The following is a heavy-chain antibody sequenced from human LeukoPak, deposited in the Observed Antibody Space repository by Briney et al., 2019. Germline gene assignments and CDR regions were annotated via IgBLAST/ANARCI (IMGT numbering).Heavy chain of an antibody. J-gene: IGHJ4*02. CDR2: IHYSGTT. CDR3: ARMGGYSGYATH. D-gene: IGHD5-12*01. Sequence: SETQSLTCTVSGGSISTYYWSWIRQPPGKGLEWIGYIHYSGTTNYDPSLKNRVTISLDTSKNQFSLNLSSVTAADTAVYYCARMGGYSGYATHWGQGTLVTVSS. CDR1: GGSISTYY. V-gene: IGHV4-59*08.